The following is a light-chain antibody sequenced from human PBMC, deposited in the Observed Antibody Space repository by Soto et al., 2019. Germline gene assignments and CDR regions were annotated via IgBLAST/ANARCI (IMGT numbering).Light chain of an antibody. CDR3: QQYNNWPPYT. J-gene: IGKJ2*01. Sequence: EIVMTQSPAALSLSPGERATLSCRASQTVSSNLAWYQQKPGQAPRLLIFGASTRATGIPARFSGSGSGTEFTLTISSLQSEDFAAYYCQQYNNWPPYTFGQGTKVEIK. CDR1: QTVSSN. CDR2: GAS. V-gene: IGKV3-15*01.